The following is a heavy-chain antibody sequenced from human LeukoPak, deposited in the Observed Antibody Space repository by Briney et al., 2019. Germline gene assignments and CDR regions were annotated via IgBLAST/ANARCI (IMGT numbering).Heavy chain of an antibody. CDR2: IYHSGST. CDR3: ASAYCSSTSCSFDP. J-gene: IGHJ5*02. Sequence: PSETLSLTCAVSGGSISSCGYSWSWIRQPPGRGLEWIGYIYHSGSTYYNPSLKSRVTISVDRSKNQFSLKLSSVTAADTAVYYCASAYCSSTSCSFDPWGQGTLVTVSS. V-gene: IGHV4-30-2*01. CDR1: GGSISSCGYS. D-gene: IGHD2-2*01.